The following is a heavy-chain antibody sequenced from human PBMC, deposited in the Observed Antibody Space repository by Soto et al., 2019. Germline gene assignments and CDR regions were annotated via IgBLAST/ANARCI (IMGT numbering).Heavy chain of an antibody. CDR1: GVTVSTYW. CDR2: IHPDGSDK. CDR3: VRGRRDL. V-gene: IGHV3-7*04. J-gene: IGHJ2*01. Sequence: EVQLVESGGGLVQPGGSLRLSCAASGVTVSTYWMTWVRQAPGKGLEWVANIHPDGSDKNSVDSAKGRFTISRDNVKNSLYLQVKGRRAEGTALYYCVRGRRDLWGRGTRVTVSS.